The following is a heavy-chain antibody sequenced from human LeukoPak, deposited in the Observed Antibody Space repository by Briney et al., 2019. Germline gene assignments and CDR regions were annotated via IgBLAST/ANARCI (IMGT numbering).Heavy chain of an antibody. CDR2: IYSGGST. V-gene: IGHV3-66*01. Sequence: GGSLRLSCAASGFTVSSNYMSWVRQAPGKGLEWVSVIYSGGSTYYADSVKGRFTISRDNSKNTLYLQMNSLRAEDTAVYYCARESTYYYDSSAPDFDYWGQGTLVTVSS. CDR1: GFTVSSNY. CDR3: ARESTYYYDSSAPDFDY. J-gene: IGHJ4*02. D-gene: IGHD3-22*01.